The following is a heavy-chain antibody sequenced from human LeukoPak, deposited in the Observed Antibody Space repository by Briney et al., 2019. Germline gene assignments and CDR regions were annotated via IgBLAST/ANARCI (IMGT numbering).Heavy chain of an antibody. CDR1: GGSISSGGYY. V-gene: IGHV4-30-2*01. Sequence: SETLSLTCTVSGGSISSGGYYWSWIRQPPGKGLEWIGYIYHSGSTYYNPSLKSRVTISVDRSKNQFSLKLSSVTAADTAVYYCARGTGDFQHWGQGTLVTVSS. CDR3: ARGTGDFQH. CDR2: IYHSGST. J-gene: IGHJ1*01. D-gene: IGHD1-14*01.